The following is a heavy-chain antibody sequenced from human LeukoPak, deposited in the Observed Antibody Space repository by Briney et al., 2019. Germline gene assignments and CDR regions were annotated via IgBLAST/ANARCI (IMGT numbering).Heavy chain of an antibody. CDR2: IYYSGST. J-gene: IGHJ5*02. CDR1: GGSISSTKSY. V-gene: IGHV4-39*07. Sequence: PSETLSLTCKVSGGSISSTKSYWGWIRQPPGKGLEWIGSIYYSGSTYYNLSLKSRVTILVDTSKNHFSLNLYSVTAADTAVYYCARAWMGTTTGYWFDPWGQGSLVIVSS. CDR3: ARAWMGTTTGYWFDP. D-gene: IGHD1-26*01.